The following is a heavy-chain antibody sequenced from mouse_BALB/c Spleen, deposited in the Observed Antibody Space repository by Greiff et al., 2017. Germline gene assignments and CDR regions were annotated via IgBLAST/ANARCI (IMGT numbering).Heavy chain of an antibody. CDR1: GFTFSSYT. CDR3: ARYYGNTEYYAMDY. D-gene: IGHD2-1*01. Sequence: EVHLVESGGGLVKPGGSLKLSCAASGFTFSSYTMSWVRQTPEKRLEWVATISSGGGNTYYPDSVKGRFTISRDNAKNNLYMQMSSLRSEDTALYYGARYYGNTEYYAMDYWGQGTSVTVSS. J-gene: IGHJ4*01. V-gene: IGHV5-9*03. CDR2: ISSGGGNT.